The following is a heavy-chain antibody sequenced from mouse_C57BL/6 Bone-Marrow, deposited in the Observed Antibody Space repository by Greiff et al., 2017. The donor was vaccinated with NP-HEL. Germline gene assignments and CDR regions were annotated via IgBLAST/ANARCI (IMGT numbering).Heavy chain of an antibody. D-gene: IGHD1-1*01. CDR1: GYTITGYW. Sequence: QVQLQQSGAELMKPGASVKLSCKATGYTITGYWIEWVKQRPGHGLEWIGEILPGSGSTNYNEKFKGKATLTADTSSNTAYMQLISLTTADSAIYYCARKRGLLRAWFAYWGQGTLVTVSA. CDR2: ILPGSGST. CDR3: ARKRGLLRAWFAY. V-gene: IGHV1-9*01. J-gene: IGHJ3*01.